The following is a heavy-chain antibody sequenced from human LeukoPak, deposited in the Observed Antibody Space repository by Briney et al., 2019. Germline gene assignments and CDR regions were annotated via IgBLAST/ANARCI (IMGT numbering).Heavy chain of an antibody. CDR1: GFTLSRYS. D-gene: IGHD3-10*01. CDR2: ISSSSSYI. Sequence: GGSLRLSCAASGFTLSRYSMNWVRQAPGKGLEWVSSISSSSSYIYYADSVKGRFTISRDNAKNSLYLQMNSLRAEDTAVYYCARDGRFGELSHFDYWGQGTLVTVSS. CDR3: ARDGRFGELSHFDY. J-gene: IGHJ4*02. V-gene: IGHV3-21*01.